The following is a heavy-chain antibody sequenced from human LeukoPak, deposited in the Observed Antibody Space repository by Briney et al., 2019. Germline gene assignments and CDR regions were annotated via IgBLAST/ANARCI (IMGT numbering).Heavy chain of an antibody. CDR2: IYVTGN. J-gene: IGHJ6*03. D-gene: IGHD3-16*02. V-gene: IGHV4-59*08. CDR3: ARHIGGGIEDMDV. Sequence: PSETLSLTCTVSGGSIGIYYWSWVRQSPREGRGWIGYIYVTGNRYNPYLQSRVTISVDTSRNQFLLKKSSVTAADTAVYYCARHIGGGIEDMDVWGKGTKVTVSS. CDR1: GGSIGIYY.